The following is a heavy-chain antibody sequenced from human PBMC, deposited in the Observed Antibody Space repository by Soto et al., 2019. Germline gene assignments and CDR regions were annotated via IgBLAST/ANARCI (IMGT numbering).Heavy chain of an antibody. CDR2: IYYSGST. D-gene: IGHD6-19*01. CDR1: GGSISSYY. J-gene: IGHJ6*02. CDR3: AKEKTYSSGWDGMDV. Sequence: PSETLSLTWTVSGGSISSYYWSWIRQPPGKGLEWIGYIYYSGSTNYNPSLKSRVTISVDTSKNTLYLQMNSLRAEDTAVYYCAKEKTYSSGWDGMDVWGQGTTVTVSS. V-gene: IGHV4-59*12.